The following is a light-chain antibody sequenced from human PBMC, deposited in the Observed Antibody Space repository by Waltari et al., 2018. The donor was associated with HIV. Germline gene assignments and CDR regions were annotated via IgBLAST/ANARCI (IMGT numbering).Light chain of an antibody. CDR2: GAT. CDR1: QYINTY. J-gene: IGKJ3*01. Sequence: DIQMTQSPSSLSASVGDRVTFPCRSSQYINTYLNWFQQKPGQAPKILIHGATRLQSGVPSRFRGSGSGTDFSLTISSLQPEDFATYFCLQSFKTPLTFGPGTKIEIK. V-gene: IGKV1-39*01. CDR3: LQSFKTPLT.